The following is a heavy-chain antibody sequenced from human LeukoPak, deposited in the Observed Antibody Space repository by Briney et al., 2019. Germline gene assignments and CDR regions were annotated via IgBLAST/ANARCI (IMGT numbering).Heavy chain of an antibody. J-gene: IGHJ3*02. Sequence: PSETLPLTCAVDGGSLSGFYWSWIRQPPGKGLEWIGEINHSGSTNYNPSLKSRVTISLDTSKNHFSLTLRSVTAADTAVYYCARRVAFDIWGQGTMVTVSS. CDR2: INHSGST. CDR1: GGSLSGFY. V-gene: IGHV4-34*01. CDR3: ARRVAFDI.